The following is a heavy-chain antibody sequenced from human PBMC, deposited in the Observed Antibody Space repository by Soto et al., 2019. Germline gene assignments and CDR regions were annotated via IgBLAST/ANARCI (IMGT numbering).Heavy chain of an antibody. V-gene: IGHV3-15*01. CDR1: GWSFSNAW. D-gene: IGHD6-13*01. CDR3: AKQVAAGTALYDY. CDR2: IKTKTYGGTP. Sequence: GGSLRLSGAASGWSFSNAWRGWVRQAPGKGLEWIGRIKTKTYGGTPDYAAPVKGRFTISRDNSKNTLYLQMNSLRAEDTAVYYCAKQVAAGTALYDYWGQGSLVTVSS. J-gene: IGHJ4*02.